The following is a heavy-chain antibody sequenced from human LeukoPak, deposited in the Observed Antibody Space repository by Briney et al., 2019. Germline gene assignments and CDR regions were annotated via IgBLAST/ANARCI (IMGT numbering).Heavy chain of an antibody. CDR3: ARAPRGAFDI. CDR1: GGSISSYY. V-gene: IGHV4-59*01. J-gene: IGHJ3*02. CDR2: IYYSGST. Sequence: PSETLSLTCTVSGGSISSYYWSWIRQPPGKGLEWIGYIYYSGSTNYNPSLKSRVTISVDTSKNQSSLKLSSVTAADTAVYYCARAPRGAFDIWGQGTMVTVSS.